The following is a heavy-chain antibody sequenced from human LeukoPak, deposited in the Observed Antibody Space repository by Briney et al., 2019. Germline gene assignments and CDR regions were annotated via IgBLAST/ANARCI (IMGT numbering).Heavy chain of an antibody. J-gene: IGHJ4*02. CDR1: GGSISSYY. CDR2: IYYIGNT. V-gene: IGHV4-59*01. Sequence: SETLSLTCTVSGGSISSYYWSWIRQPPGKGPEWIGFIYYIGNTNYNPSLKSRVTISVDTSKNQFSLKLSSVTAADTAVYYCARSYDFWSGYPISYFDYWGQGTLVTVSS. D-gene: IGHD3-3*01. CDR3: ARSYDFWSGYPISYFDY.